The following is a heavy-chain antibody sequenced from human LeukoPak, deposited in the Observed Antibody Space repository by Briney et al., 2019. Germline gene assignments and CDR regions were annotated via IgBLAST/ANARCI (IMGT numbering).Heavy chain of an antibody. CDR3: ARRGVPAAMPGVNWFDP. V-gene: IGHV5-10-1*01. Sequence: GESLRISCKGSGYSFTTYWITWGRQMPGKGLEWMGRIDPRDSYVHYSPSFQGPVTISVDKSISTASPQWSSPRGSHTALCICARRGVPAAMPGVNWFDPWRQGTLVTVPS. J-gene: IGHJ5*02. CDR1: GYSFTTYW. CDR2: IDPRDSYV. D-gene: IGHD2-2*01.